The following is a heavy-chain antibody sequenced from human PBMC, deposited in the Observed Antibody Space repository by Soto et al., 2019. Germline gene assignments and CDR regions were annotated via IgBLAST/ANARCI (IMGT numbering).Heavy chain of an antibody. V-gene: IGHV3-23*01. CDR3: AKIASRGYYDSNWFDP. J-gene: IGHJ5*02. CDR2: ISGSGGST. Sequence: PGGSLRLSCAASGFTFSSYAMSWVRQAPGKGLEWVSAISGSGGSTYYADSVKGRFTISRDNSKNTLYLQMNSLRAEDTAVYYCAKIASRGYYDSNWFDPWGQGTLVTVSS. CDR1: GFTFSSYA. D-gene: IGHD3-22*01.